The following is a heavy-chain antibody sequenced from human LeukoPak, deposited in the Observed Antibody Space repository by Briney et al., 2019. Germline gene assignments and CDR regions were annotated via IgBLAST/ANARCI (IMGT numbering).Heavy chain of an antibody. CDR2: ISNDGANR. CDR3: ADSDGYYYDV. J-gene: IGHJ4*02. V-gene: IGHV3-30-3*01. CDR1: GFTFSYYA. Sequence: GGSLRLSCVASGFTSGFTFSYYAMHCVRQAPGKGLEWVAFISNDGANRYFANSVKGRFTISRDNSKNTVYLQMNSLGAEDTAVYYCADSDGYYYDVWGQGTLVTVS. D-gene: IGHD2-15*01.